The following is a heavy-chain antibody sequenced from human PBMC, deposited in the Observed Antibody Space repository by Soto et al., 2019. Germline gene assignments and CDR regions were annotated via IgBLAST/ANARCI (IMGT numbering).Heavy chain of an antibody. V-gene: IGHV3-15*07. CDR3: TTVTEWLLFDWFDP. Sequence: GGSLRLSCAASGFTFSNAWMNWVRQAPGKGLEWVGRIKSKTDGGTTDYAATVKGRFPISRDDSKNTLYLQRNSLKTEDTAVYYCTTVTEWLLFDWFDPWGQGTLVTVSS. J-gene: IGHJ5*02. CDR1: GFTFSNAW. CDR2: IKSKTDGGTT. D-gene: IGHD3-3*01.